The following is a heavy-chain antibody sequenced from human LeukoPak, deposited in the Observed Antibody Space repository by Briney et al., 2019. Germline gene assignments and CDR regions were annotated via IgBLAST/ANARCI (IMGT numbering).Heavy chain of an antibody. CDR1: GYTFSRYG. D-gene: IGHD6-13*01. CDR2: ITTYNDYT. J-gene: IGHJ4*02. Sequence: ASVKVSCKASGYTFSRYGISWVRQAPGQGLEWMGWITTYNDYTNYAQKFQGRVTMTTDTSTSTAYMELSSLRSEDTAVYYCASDDLGAAAAFWGQGTLVTVSS. V-gene: IGHV1-18*01. CDR3: ASDDLGAAAAF.